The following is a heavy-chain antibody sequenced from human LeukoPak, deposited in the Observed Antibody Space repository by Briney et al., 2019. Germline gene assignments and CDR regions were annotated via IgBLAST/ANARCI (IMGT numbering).Heavy chain of an antibody. CDR2: IKSKTDGGTT. J-gene: IGHJ4*02. CDR1: GFTFSNAW. D-gene: IGHD3-10*01. V-gene: IGHV3-15*01. CDR3: TLRTMVRGVITLDY. Sequence: GGSLRLSWAASGFTFSNAWMSWVRQAPGKGLEWVGRIKSKTDGGTTDYAAPVKGRFTISRDDSKNTLYLQMNSLKTEDTAVYYCTLRTMVRGVITLDYWGQGTLVTVSS.